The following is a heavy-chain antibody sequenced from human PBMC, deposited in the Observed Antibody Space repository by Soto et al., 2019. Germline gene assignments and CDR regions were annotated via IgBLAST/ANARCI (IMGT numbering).Heavy chain of an antibody. CDR1: GFTFSSYW. V-gene: IGHV3-7*01. Sequence: EVQLVESGGGLVQPGGSLRLSCAASGFTFSSYWMSWVRQAPGKGLEWVANIKQDGSEKYYVDSVKGRFTISRDNAKNSLSLQMNSLRAEDTAVYYCARDHYDFWSGYKAFDYWGQGTLVTVSS. CDR3: ARDHYDFWSGYKAFDY. CDR2: IKQDGSEK. D-gene: IGHD3-3*01. J-gene: IGHJ4*02.